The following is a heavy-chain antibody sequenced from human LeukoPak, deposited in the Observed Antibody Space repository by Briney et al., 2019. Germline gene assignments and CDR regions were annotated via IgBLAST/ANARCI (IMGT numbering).Heavy chain of an antibody. D-gene: IGHD4-17*01. J-gene: IGHJ4*02. CDR3: AKASDTVTSRNYFDY. CDR2: ISISSATT. CDR1: GFTFNNYA. V-gene: IGHV3-23*01. Sequence: GGSLRLSCAASGFTFNNYAMSWVRQAPGKGLEWVSTISISSATTYYADSVKGRFTISRDNSKKTLYLQMNSLRAEDTAVYYCAKASDTVTSRNYFDYWGQGTLVTVSS.